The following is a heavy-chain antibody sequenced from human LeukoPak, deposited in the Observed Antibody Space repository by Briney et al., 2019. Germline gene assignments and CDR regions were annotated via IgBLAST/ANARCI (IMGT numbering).Heavy chain of an antibody. D-gene: IGHD1-7*01. V-gene: IGHV3-23*01. CDR3: AKGRNYLDSLWFDY. CDR2: VSGSSHST. Sequence: GGSLRLSCAASGFTFNNYAMSWVRQAPGKGLEWVSTVSGSSHSTYYADSVKGRFTISRDNSKNTLSLQMNSLRAEDTAVYYCAKGRNYLDSLWFDYWGQGILVTVSS. J-gene: IGHJ4*02. CDR1: GFTFNNYA.